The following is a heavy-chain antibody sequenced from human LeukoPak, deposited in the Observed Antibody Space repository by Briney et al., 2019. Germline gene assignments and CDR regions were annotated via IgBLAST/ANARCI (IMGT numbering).Heavy chain of an antibody. D-gene: IGHD5-18*01. CDR3: ARHIDFGRGYRNGYNY. J-gene: IGHJ4*02. CDR1: GYSFTTCW. CDR2: IYPGDSDT. V-gene: IGHV5-51*01. Sequence: GESLKISCKGSGYSFTTCWIGWVRQMPGKGLEWMGIIYPGDSDTRYSPSFQGQVTISVDKSINTAYLQWSSLKASDTAMYYCARHIDFGRGYRNGYNYWGQGTLVTVSS.